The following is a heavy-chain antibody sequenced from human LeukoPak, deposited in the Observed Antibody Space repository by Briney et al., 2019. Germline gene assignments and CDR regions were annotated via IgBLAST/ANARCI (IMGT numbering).Heavy chain of an antibody. V-gene: IGHV4-59*01. J-gene: IGHJ4*02. CDR2: IYYSGST. Sequence: GSLRLSCAASGFTFSSYSMNWVRQAPGKGLEWIGYIYYSGSTNYNPSLKSRVTISVDTSKNQFSLKLSSVTAADTAVYYCARAGSSGWYSPGFDYWGQGTLVTVSS. CDR1: GFTFSSYS. D-gene: IGHD6-19*01. CDR3: ARAGSSGWYSPGFDY.